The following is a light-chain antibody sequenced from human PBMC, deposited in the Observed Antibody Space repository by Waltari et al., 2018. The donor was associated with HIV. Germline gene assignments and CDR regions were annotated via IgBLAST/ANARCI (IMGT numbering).Light chain of an antibody. J-gene: IGKJ1*01. CDR1: QSVLYSSNNKNY. V-gene: IGKV4-1*01. Sequence: DIVMTQSPDSLAGSLGARATINCKSRQSVLYSSNNKNYLAWYQQKPGQPPKLLIYWASTRESGVPDRFSGSGSGTDFTLTISSLQAEDVAVYYCQQYYSTPLTFGQGTKVEIK. CDR3: QQYYSTPLT. CDR2: WAS.